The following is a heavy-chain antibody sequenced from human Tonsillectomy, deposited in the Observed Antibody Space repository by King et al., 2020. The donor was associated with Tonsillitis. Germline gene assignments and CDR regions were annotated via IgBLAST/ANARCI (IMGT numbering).Heavy chain of an antibody. CDR1: GYTFTGYF. D-gene: IGHD1-26*01. Sequence: QVQLVESGAEVKKPGASVKFSCKASGYTFTGYFMHWVRQAPGQGLEWMGWINPNSGGTNYAQKFQGRVTMTRDTSISTAYMELSRLRSDDTAVYYCALEGGLKAWELAGVCDIWGQGTMVTVSS. J-gene: IGHJ3*02. V-gene: IGHV1-2*02. CDR3: ALEGGLKAWELAGVCDI. CDR2: INPNSGGT.